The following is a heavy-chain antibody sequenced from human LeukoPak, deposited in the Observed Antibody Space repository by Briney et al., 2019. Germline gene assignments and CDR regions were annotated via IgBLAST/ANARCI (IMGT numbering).Heavy chain of an antibody. J-gene: IGHJ4*02. CDR2: INHREST. CDR3: ASPSAAGTPYYFDY. Sequence: SGTLSLTCAVSGGSLSGYYWCRLRQPPGTGLEWSGEINHRESTNYNPSLKSRVTISVDTSKNQFSLKLSSVTTADTAVYYCASPSAAGTPYYFDYWGQGTLVTVSS. D-gene: IGHD6-13*01. CDR1: GGSLSGYY. V-gene: IGHV4-34*01.